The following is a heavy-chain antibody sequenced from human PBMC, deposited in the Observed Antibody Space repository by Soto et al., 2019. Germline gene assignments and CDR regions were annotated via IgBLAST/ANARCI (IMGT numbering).Heavy chain of an antibody. Sequence: EVQLLESGGGLVQPGGSLRLSCAASGFTFSSYAMSWVRQAPWKGLEWVSGISGSGGTKYHADSVKGRFTISRDNSKNTLYLQMNSLRAEDTALYYCAKDRLGATPYFFDYWGQGTLVTVSS. CDR3: AKDRLGATPYFFDY. CDR2: ISGSGGTK. V-gene: IGHV3-23*01. D-gene: IGHD1-26*01. CDR1: GFTFSSYA. J-gene: IGHJ4*02.